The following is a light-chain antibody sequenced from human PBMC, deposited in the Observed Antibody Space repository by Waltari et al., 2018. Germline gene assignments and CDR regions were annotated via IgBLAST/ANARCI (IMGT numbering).Light chain of an antibody. Sequence: QSVLTQPPSASGAPGQRVTISCSASSSTVGGNPVSWYQQLPGTAPKLLISNNNRRPSGVPKRFSGSKSGTSASLAISGLQSEDEAYYYCASWDDTLNGPVFGGGTKLTVL. CDR3: ASWDDTLNGPV. CDR2: NNN. CDR1: SSTVGGNP. J-gene: IGLJ3*02. V-gene: IGLV1-44*01.